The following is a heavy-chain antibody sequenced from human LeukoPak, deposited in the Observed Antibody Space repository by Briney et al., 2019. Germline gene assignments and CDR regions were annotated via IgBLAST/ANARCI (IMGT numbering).Heavy chain of an antibody. CDR1: GFSFRHYW. V-gene: IGHV3-7*01. Sequence: GGSLRLSCAGSGFSFRHYWMSWVRQAPGKGLEWVANIKQDGSEKYYVNSVKGRFTISRDNSKNTVYLQMNSLRAEDTAVYYCARDLLIGYSYAYHYWGQGTLVTVSS. CDR3: ARDLLIGYSYAYHY. CDR2: IKQDGSEK. J-gene: IGHJ4*02. D-gene: IGHD5-18*01.